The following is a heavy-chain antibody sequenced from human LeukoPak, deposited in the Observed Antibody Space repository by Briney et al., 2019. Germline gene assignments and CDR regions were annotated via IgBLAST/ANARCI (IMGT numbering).Heavy chain of an antibody. CDR1: GGSISSYY. J-gene: IGHJ5*02. D-gene: IGHD6-13*01. CDR3: ARSSSSWETERLGP. Sequence: SETLSLTCTVSGGSISSYYWSWIRQPPGKGLEWIGYIYYSGRTNYNPSLKSRVTISVDTSKNQFSLKLSSVTAADTAVYYCARSSSSWETERLGPWGQGTLVTVSS. CDR2: IYYSGRT. V-gene: IGHV4-59*01.